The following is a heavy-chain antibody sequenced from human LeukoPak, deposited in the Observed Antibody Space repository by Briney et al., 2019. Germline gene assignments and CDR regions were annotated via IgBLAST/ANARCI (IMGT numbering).Heavy chain of an antibody. CDR2: IIPILGIT. Sequence: SVKDSCKDSGGTFSGYAISWVRQAPGEGGEWMGGIIPILGITNYAQKFQGRVTITADESTSTDYMELSSLRSEDTAVYYCARGITMVRGVIDYYYYGMDVCGKGTTVTVSS. CDR3: ARGITMVRGVIDYYYYGMDV. J-gene: IGHJ6*04. D-gene: IGHD3-10*01. V-gene: IGHV1-69*13. CDR1: GGTFSGYA.